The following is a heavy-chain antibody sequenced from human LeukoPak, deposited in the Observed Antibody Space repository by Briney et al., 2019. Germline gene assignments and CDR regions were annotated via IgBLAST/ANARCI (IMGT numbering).Heavy chain of an antibody. J-gene: IGHJ4*02. CDR3: ARVDYYGSGSYYNEVAAFDY. CDR2: INPNSGGT. V-gene: IGHV1-2*02. Sequence: ASVKVSCKASGYTFTGYYMHWVRQAPGQGLEWMGWINPNSGGTNYAQKFQGRVTMTRDTSISTAYMELSRLRSDDTAVYYCARVDYYGSGSYYNEVAAFDYWGQGTLVTVSS. CDR1: GYTFTGYY. D-gene: IGHD3-10*01.